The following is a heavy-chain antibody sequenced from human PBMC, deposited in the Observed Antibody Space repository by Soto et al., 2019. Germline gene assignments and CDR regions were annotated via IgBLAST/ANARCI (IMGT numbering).Heavy chain of an antibody. V-gene: IGHV4-59*01. CDR2: IYYSGST. D-gene: IGHD3-22*01. CDR1: GGSISSYY. CDR3: AGLFPNVSSGYHLNY. J-gene: IGHJ4*02. Sequence: SETLSLTCTVSGGSISSYYWSWIRQPPGKGLEWIGYIYYSGSTNYNPSLKSRVTISVDTSKNQFSLKLRSVTAADTAVFSCAGLFPNVSSGYHLNYLGQVTLVTVSS.